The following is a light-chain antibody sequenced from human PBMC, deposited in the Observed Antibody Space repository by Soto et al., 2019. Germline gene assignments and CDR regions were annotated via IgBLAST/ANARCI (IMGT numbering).Light chain of an antibody. CDR2: DAS. Sequence: DIQMTQSPSTLSASVGDRVTITCRASQTISGWLAWYQQRPGKAPKLLIYDASRLESGVPSRFGGSESGTEFTLAINNLQPDDVATYYCQQYKSSYTFGQGTKLEIK. CDR3: QQYKSSYT. CDR1: QTISGW. V-gene: IGKV1-5*01. J-gene: IGKJ2*01.